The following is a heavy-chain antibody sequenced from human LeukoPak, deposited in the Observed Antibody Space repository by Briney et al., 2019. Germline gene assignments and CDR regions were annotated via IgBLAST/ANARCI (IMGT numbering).Heavy chain of an antibody. Sequence: SETLSLTCAVYGGSFSGYYWSWLRQPPGKGLEWIGEINHSGSTNYNPSLKSRVTISVDTSKNQFSLKLSSVTAADTAVYYCARGGYSGSYYSPFDYWGQGTLVTVSS. V-gene: IGHV4-34*01. D-gene: IGHD1-26*01. CDR1: GGSFSGYY. CDR3: ARGGYSGSYYSPFDY. J-gene: IGHJ4*02. CDR2: INHSGST.